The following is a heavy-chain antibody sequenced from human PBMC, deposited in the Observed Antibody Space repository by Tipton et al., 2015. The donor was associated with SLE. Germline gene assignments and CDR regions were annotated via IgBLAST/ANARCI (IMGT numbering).Heavy chain of an antibody. J-gene: IGHJ4*02. Sequence: TLSLTCTVSGGSISSGGYYWSWIRQHPGKGLEWIGYIYYSGSTYYNPSLKSRVTISVDTSKNQFSLKLSSVTAADTAVYYCARGSPERVAGVDYWGQGTLVTVSS. CDR1: GGSISSGGYY. CDR3: ARGSPERVAGVDY. CDR2: IYYSGST. V-gene: IGHV4-31*03. D-gene: IGHD2-15*01.